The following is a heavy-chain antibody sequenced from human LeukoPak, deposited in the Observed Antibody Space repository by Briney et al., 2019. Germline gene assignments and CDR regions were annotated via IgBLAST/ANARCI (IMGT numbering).Heavy chain of an antibody. V-gene: IGHV4-34*01. J-gene: IGHJ4*02. D-gene: IGHD3-3*01. CDR1: GGSFSGYY. CDR3: ARVLRFLEWIFDY. CDR2: INHSGST. Sequence: SETLSLTCAVYGGSFSGYYWSWIRQPPGKGLEWIGEINHSGSTDYNPSLKSRVTISVDTSKNQFSLKLSSVTAADTAVYYCARVLRFLEWIFDYWGQGTLVTVSS.